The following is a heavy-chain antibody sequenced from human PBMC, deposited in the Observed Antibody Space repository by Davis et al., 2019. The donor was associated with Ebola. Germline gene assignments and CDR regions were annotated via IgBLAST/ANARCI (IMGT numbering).Heavy chain of an antibody. Sequence: PGGSLRLSCAASGFTVSSNYMSWVRQAPGKGLEWVSYISSSGSTIYYTDSVKGRFTISRDNAKNSLYLQMNSLRAEDTAVYYCARAKTSYYYDYLDYWGQGTLVTVSS. CDR3: ARAKTSYYYDYLDY. CDR2: ISSSGSTI. D-gene: IGHD3-10*01. V-gene: IGHV3-11*01. J-gene: IGHJ4*02. CDR1: GFTVSSNY.